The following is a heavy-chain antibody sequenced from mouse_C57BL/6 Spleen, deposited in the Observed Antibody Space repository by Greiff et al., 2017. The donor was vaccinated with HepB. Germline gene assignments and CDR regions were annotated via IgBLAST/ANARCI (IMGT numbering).Heavy chain of an antibody. CDR3: ARIYYDYDERFAY. V-gene: IGHV5-17*01. J-gene: IGHJ3*01. CDR2: ISSGSSTI. Sequence: EVQLVESGGGLVKPGGSLKLSCAASGFTFSDYGMHWVRQAPEKGLEWVAYISSGSSTIYYADTVKGRFTISRDNAKNTLFLQMTSLRSEDTAMYYCARIYYDYDERFAYWGQGTLVTVSA. CDR1: GFTFSDYG. D-gene: IGHD2-4*01.